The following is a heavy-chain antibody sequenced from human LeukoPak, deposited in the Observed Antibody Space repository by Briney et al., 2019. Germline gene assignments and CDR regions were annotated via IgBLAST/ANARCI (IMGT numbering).Heavy chain of an antibody. D-gene: IGHD5-18*01. V-gene: IGHV3-21*01. CDR3: ARDLGGYSYGYNDY. CDR2: ISSSSSYI. CDR1: GFSFSSYS. J-gene: IGHJ4*02. Sequence: GGSLRLSCAASGFSFSSYSMTWVRHAPGKGLEWVSSISSSSSYIYYADSVKGRFTISRDNAKNSLYLQMNSLRAEDTAVYYCARDLGGYSYGYNDYWGQGTLVTVSS.